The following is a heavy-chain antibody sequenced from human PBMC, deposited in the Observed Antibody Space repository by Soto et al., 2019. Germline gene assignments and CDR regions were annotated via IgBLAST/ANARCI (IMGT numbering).Heavy chain of an antibody. Sequence: PCGSLRLSCSASGCTFSSYSMNCVRQPPGKGLEWVSSISSSSSYIYYEDSVEGRFTISRDNAKNSLYLQMNSLRAEDTAVYYCARSLRRNRGSVAGTSGFDYWGQGSLVTVSS. V-gene: IGHV3-21*01. CDR1: GCTFSSYS. CDR2: ISSSSSYI. J-gene: IGHJ4*02. CDR3: ARSLRRNRGSVAGTSGFDY. D-gene: IGHD6-19*01.